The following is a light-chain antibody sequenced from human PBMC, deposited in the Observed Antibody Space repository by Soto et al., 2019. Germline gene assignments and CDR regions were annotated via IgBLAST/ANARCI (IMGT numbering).Light chain of an antibody. Sequence: QSVLTQPASVSGSPGQSITISCTGTNSDIVGYNYVSWYQQHPGKAPKLMIYDVSNRPSGVSYRFSGSKSVNTASLTISGLQAEDEADYYCSSYTSRSTLGVFGGGTKLTVL. V-gene: IGLV2-14*03. J-gene: IGLJ2*01. CDR3: SSYTSRSTLGV. CDR2: DVS. CDR1: NSDIVGYNY.